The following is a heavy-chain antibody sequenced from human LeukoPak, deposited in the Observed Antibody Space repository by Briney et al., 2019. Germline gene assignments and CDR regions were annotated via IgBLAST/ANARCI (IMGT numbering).Heavy chain of an antibody. J-gene: IGHJ6*03. CDR3: ASRPRHYYYYHMDV. CDR2: MNHSGST. V-gene: IGHV4-34*01. CDR1: GGSFSGYY. Sequence: SETLSLTCAVYGGSFSGYYWSWIRAPPGKGREGIGEMNHSGSTNYNPPLKSRVTIPVDTSKKQFSLKLSSVTAADTAVYYCASRPRHYYYYHMDVWGKGPTVTVSS.